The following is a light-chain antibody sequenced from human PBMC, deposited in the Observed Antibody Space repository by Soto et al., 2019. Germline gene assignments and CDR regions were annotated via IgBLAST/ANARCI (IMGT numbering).Light chain of an antibody. CDR1: SGSVSSRHF. V-gene: IGLV8-61*01. Sequence: QTVVTQEPSFSVSPGGTVTLTCGLNSGSVSSRHFPSWYQQTPGQPPRTLIYTTKTRSPGVPDRFSGSILRNKAALTITGAQADDESDYYCALYMGSGISVFGGGTKLTVL. J-gene: IGLJ3*02. CDR3: ALYMGSGISV. CDR2: TTK.